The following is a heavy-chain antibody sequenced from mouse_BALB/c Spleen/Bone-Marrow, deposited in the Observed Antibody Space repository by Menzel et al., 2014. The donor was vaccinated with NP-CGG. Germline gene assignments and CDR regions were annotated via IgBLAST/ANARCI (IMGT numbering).Heavy chain of an antibody. J-gene: IGHJ3*01. V-gene: IGHV1-69*02. D-gene: IGHD2-1*01. Sequence: QVQLQQSGAELVKPGAPVKLSCKASGYTFTSYWMNWVKQRPGRGLEWIGRIDPSDSDTHYNQKFKDKATLTVDKSSSTAYIQLSSLTSEDSAVYYCARSGGNYVSFAYWGQGTLVTVSA. CDR1: GYTFTSYW. CDR2: IDPSDSDT. CDR3: ARSGGNYVSFAY.